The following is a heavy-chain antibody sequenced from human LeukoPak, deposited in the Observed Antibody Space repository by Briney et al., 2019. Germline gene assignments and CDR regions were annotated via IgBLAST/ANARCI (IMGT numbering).Heavy chain of an antibody. CDR1: GYTFTSYG. CDR2: ISAYNGNT. V-gene: IGHV1-18*01. CDR3: ARAATTLLWFGELTTWFDP. J-gene: IGHJ5*02. Sequence: GASVKVSCKASGYTFTSYGISWVRQAPGQGLEWMGWISAYNGNTDYAQKLQGRVTMTTDTSTSTAYMELRSLRSDDTAVYYCARAATTLLWFGELTTWFDPWGQGTLVTVSS. D-gene: IGHD3-10*01.